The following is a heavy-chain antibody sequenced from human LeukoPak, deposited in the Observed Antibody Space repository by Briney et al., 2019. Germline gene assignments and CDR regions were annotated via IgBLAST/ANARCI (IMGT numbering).Heavy chain of an antibody. D-gene: IGHD3-22*01. CDR1: GFTFSNYA. CDR2: ISGSGTST. Sequence: GGSLRLSCAASGFTFSNYAKSWVRQAPGKGLEWVSGISGSGTSTYYADSVKGRFTISRDNSKNTLYLQMNSLRAEDTAVYYCASRNYYDSGGYYYYYFDYWGQGILVTVSS. J-gene: IGHJ4*02. V-gene: IGHV3-23*01. CDR3: ASRNYYDSGGYYYYYFDY.